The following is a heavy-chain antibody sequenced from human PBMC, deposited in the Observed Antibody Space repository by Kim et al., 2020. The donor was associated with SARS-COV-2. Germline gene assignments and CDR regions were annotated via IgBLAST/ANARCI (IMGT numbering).Heavy chain of an antibody. CDR3: ARLVIAAAGTDY. Sequence: SETLSLTCTVSGGSISSSSYYWGWIRQPPGKGLEWIGSIYYSGSTYYNPSLKSRVTISVDTSKNQFSLKLSSVTAADTAVYYCARLVIAAAGTDYWGQGTLVTVSS. D-gene: IGHD6-13*01. CDR1: GGSISSSSYY. CDR2: IYYSGST. J-gene: IGHJ4*02. V-gene: IGHV4-39*01.